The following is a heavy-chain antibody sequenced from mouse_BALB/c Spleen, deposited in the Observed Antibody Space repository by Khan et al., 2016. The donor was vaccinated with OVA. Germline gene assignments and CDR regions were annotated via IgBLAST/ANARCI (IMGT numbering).Heavy chain of an antibody. CDR3: ARRGLRWDFDY. CDR2: IDPSTGNT. V-gene: IGHV1-7*01. Sequence: VQLQQSGAELAKPGASVKMSCKASGYTFINYWIVWVKQRPGQGLEWIGYIDPSTGNTEYNQNFKDKATLTAEKSSSTAYMQLSSLTSEDSAVYYCARRGLRWDFDYWGQGTTLTVSS. J-gene: IGHJ2*01. CDR1: GYTFINYW. D-gene: IGHD1-1*01.